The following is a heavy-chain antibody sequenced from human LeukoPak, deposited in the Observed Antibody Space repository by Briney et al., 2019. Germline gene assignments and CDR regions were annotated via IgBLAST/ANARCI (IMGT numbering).Heavy chain of an antibody. V-gene: IGHV3-30*04. CDR3: ARDGISSSWYNWFDP. J-gene: IGHJ5*02. D-gene: IGHD6-13*01. CDR2: ISYDGSNK. CDR1: GFTFSSYA. Sequence: PGRSLRLSCAASGFTFSSYAMHRVRQAPGKGLEWVAVISYDGSNKYYADSVKGRFTISRDNSKTTLYLQMNSLRAEDTAVYYCARDGISSSWYNWFDPWGQGTLVTVSS.